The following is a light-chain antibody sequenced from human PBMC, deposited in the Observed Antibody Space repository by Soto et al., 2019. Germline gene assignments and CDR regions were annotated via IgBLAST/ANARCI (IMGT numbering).Light chain of an antibody. CDR1: QSVSSSY. V-gene: IGKV3-20*01. J-gene: IGKJ5*01. CDR3: QQYNSWPPIT. CDR2: DAS. Sequence: VLTQSPGTLSLSPGERATLSCRASQSVSSSYLAWYQQKPGQAPRLLIYDASTRATGIPDRFSGGGSGTEFTLTISSLQSEDFVVYYCQQYNSWPPITFGQGTRLEIK.